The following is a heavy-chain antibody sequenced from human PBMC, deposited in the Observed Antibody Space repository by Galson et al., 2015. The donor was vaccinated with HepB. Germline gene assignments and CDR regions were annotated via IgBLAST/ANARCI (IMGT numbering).Heavy chain of an antibody. J-gene: IGHJ5*02. D-gene: IGHD2-2*01. CDR1: GFIFSKIA. Sequence: SLRLSCAASGFIFSKIAMNWVRQAPGKGLEWISYISSSSSYTNYADSVKGRFTISRDNAENSLYLQMNSLRAEDTAVYYCARNRGLYCSSTSCLSWFDPWGQGTLVTVSS. CDR3: ARNRGLYCSSTSCLSWFDP. V-gene: IGHV3-11*03. CDR2: ISSSSSYT.